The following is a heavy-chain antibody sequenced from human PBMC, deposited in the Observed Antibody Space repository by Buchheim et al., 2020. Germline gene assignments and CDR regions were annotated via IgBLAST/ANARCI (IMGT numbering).Heavy chain of an antibody. CDR2: ISYDGSNK. J-gene: IGHJ4*02. CDR3: AKDRLPGYSSGLGFDY. D-gene: IGHD6-19*01. CDR1: GFTFSSYG. V-gene: IGHV3-30*18. Sequence: QVQLVESGGGVVQPGRSLRLSCAASGFTFSSYGMHWVRQAPGKGLEWVAVISYDGSNKYYADSVKGRFTISRDNSKNTLYLQMNSLRAEDTAVYYCAKDRLPGYSSGLGFDYWGQGTL.